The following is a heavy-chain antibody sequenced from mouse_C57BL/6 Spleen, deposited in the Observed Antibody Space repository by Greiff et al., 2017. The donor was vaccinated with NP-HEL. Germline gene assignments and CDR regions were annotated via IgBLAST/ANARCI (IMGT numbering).Heavy chain of an antibody. D-gene: IGHD2-2*01. V-gene: IGHV2-9-1*01. CDR1: GFSLTSYA. CDR2: IWTGGGT. CDR3: ARWLRAYAMGD. Sequence: QVQLQQSGPGLVAPSPSLSITCTVSGFSLTSYAISWVRQPPGKGLEWLGVIWTGGGTTYNSALKSRLGISKDNSKSQVFLNMNSLQTDDTSWYYCARWLRAYAMGDWGQGTSVTVAS. J-gene: IGHJ4*01.